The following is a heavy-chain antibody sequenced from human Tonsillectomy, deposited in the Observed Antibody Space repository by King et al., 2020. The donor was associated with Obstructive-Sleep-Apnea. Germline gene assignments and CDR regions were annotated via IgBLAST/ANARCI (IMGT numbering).Heavy chain of an antibody. Sequence: VQMVESGGGLVKPGGSLRLSCAASGFSFSDYYMSWIRQAPGKGLEWVSYISSPASTIYYADSVKGRFTISRDNAKNSLYLQMNSLRAEDTAGYYCARGYTQWLVSYYFDYGGHGTLAT. V-gene: IGHV3-11*01. CDR2: ISSPASTI. J-gene: IGHJ4*01. CDR3: ARGYTQWLVSYYFDY. CDR1: GFSFSDYY. D-gene: IGHD6-19*01.